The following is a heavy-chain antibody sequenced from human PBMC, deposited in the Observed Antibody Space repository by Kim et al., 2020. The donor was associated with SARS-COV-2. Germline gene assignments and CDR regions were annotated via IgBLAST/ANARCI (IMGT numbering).Heavy chain of an antibody. CDR3: ARHARGAAAGVFDY. Sequence: GGSLRLSCAASGFTFSSYSMNWVRQAPGKGLEWVSSISSSSSYIYYADSVKGRFTISRDNAKNSLYLQMNSLRAEDTAVYYCARHARGAAAGVFDYWGQGTLVTVSS. J-gene: IGHJ4*02. D-gene: IGHD6-13*01. CDR1: GFTFSSYS. CDR2: ISSSSSYI. V-gene: IGHV3-21*01.